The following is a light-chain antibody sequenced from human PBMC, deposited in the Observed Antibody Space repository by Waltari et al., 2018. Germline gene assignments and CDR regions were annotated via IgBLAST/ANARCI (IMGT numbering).Light chain of an antibody. CDR2: STS. CDR3: LLYHKDAQLWV. CDR1: TGAVTSGYF. J-gene: IGLJ3*02. Sequence: QTVVTQAPSLTVSPGGTVTLTCASSTGAVTSGYFPIWFQQKPGQAPRPLIYSTSNKHSWTPARFSGSLLGDKAALTLSGVQPEDEAEYYCLLYHKDAQLWVFGGGTKLTVL. V-gene: IGLV7-43*01.